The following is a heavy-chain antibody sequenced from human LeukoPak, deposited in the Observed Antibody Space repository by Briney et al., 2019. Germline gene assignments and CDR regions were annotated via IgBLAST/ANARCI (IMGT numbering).Heavy chain of an antibody. CDR1: GGTFSSYA. CDR3: ATHSSSWYSPFDY. Sequence: SVKVSCKASGGTFSSYAISWVRQAPGQGLEWMGGIIPIFGTANYAQEFQGRVTITADESTSTAYMELSSLRSEDTAVYYCATHSSSWYSPFDYWGQGTLVTVSS. V-gene: IGHV1-69*13. J-gene: IGHJ4*02. CDR2: IIPIFGTA. D-gene: IGHD6-13*01.